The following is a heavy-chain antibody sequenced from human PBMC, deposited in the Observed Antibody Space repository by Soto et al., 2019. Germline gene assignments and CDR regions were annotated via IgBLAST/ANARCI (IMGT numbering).Heavy chain of an antibody. V-gene: IGHV1-2*02. Sequence: ASVKVSCKASGYTFSAYYIHWVRQAPGQGLEWMGWINPNSGGTKYAPKFQGGVTMTRDTSITTAYMVLSRLRSGDTAVYYCAREPATAKPEGVDFWGQGTLVTVSS. CDR1: GYTFSAYY. D-gene: IGHD1-1*01. J-gene: IGHJ4*02. CDR2: INPNSGGT. CDR3: AREPATAKPEGVDF.